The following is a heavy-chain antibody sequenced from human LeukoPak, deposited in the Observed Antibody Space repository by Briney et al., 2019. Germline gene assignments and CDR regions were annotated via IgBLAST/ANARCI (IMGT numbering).Heavy chain of an antibody. CDR3: ARESGTTGFDY. CDR2: ISTSSNTI. J-gene: IGHJ4*02. V-gene: IGHV3-48*02. CDR1: GFTFSDSS. Sequence: PGGSLTLSCAASGFTFSDSSMNWVRQAPGKGLEWVSYISTSSNTIYYADSVKGRFIISRDNAKNSLYLQMNGLRDEDTAVYYCARESGTTGFDYWGQGTLVTVSS. D-gene: IGHD1-1*01.